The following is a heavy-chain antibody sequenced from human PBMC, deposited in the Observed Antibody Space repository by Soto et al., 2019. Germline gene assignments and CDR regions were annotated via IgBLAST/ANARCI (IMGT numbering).Heavy chain of an antibody. J-gene: IGHJ4*02. Sequence: PGGSLRLSCAASGFTFSSYAMHWVRQAPGKGLEWVAVISYDGSNKYYADSVKGRFTISRDNSKNTLCLQMNSLRAEDTAVYYCERVSDSSGYTLNYWGQGTLVTV. CDR2: ISYDGSNK. CDR1: GFTFSSYA. V-gene: IGHV3-30-3*01. D-gene: IGHD3-22*01. CDR3: ERVSDSSGYTLNY.